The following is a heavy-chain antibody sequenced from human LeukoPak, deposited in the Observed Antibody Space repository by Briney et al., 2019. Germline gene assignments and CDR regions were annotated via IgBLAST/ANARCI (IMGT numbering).Heavy chain of an antibody. CDR2: ISGGGDTI. CDR1: GFTFSAYS. CDR3: ARNQEIDYYDSSGFYWGVEY. V-gene: IGHV3-48*01. J-gene: IGHJ4*02. Sequence: GGSLGLSCAASGFTFSAYSMNWVRQAPGKGLEWVSFISGGGDTIYYADSVKGRFTISRDNAKNSLHLQMDSLRVEDTAVYYCARNQEIDYYDSSGFYWGVEYWGQGTLVTVSS. D-gene: IGHD3-22*01.